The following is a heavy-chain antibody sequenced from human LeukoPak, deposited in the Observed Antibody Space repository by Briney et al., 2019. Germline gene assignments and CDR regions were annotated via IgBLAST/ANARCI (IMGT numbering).Heavy chain of an antibody. CDR1: GFTFSSYA. CDR3: ARGDYDILTGPIDY. Sequence: PGGSLRLSCAASGFTFSSYAMHWVRQAPGKGLEWVAVLSYDGSNKYYADSVKGRFTISRDNSKNTLYLQMNSLRAEDTAVYYCARGDYDILTGPIDYWGQGTPVTVSS. V-gene: IGHV3-30*04. CDR2: LSYDGSNK. J-gene: IGHJ4*02. D-gene: IGHD3-9*01.